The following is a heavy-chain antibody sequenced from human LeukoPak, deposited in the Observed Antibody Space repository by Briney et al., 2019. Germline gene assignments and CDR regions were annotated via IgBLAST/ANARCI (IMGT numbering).Heavy chain of an antibody. CDR1: GGSISGYY. D-gene: IGHD6-19*01. CDR2: IYSSGST. V-gene: IGHV4-59*01. Sequence: SETLSLTCTVSGGSISGYYWSWIRQPPGKGLEWIGYIYSSGSTNYNPSLKSRVTISVDTSKNQFSLKLSSVTAADTAVYYCVRGPLWRSGWSLGDYWGQGTLVTVSS. CDR3: VRGPLWRSGWSLGDY. J-gene: IGHJ4*02.